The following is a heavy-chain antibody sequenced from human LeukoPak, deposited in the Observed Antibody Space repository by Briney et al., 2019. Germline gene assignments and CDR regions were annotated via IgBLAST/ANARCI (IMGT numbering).Heavy chain of an antibody. J-gene: IGHJ6*02. V-gene: IGHV3-11*01. D-gene: IGHD3-3*01. CDR2: ISSSGGTI. Sequence: GGSLRLSCAASGFTFSDYYMSWIRQAPGKGLEWVSYISSSGGTIYYADSVKGRFTISRDDAKNSLYLQMNSLRAEDTAVYYCAREVGYDFWSGYWYYYGMDVWGQGTTVTVSS. CDR1: GFTFSDYY. CDR3: AREVGYDFWSGYWYYYGMDV.